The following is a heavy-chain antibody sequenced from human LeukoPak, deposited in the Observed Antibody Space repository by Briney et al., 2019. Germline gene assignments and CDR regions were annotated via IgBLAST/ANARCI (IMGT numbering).Heavy chain of an antibody. V-gene: IGHV1-2*02. CDR2: INPNSGGT. CDR3: ARDFNQRGYSYGYVDY. D-gene: IGHD5-18*01. J-gene: IGHJ4*02. CDR1: GYTFTGYY. Sequence: GASVKVSCKASGYTFTGYYMHWVRQAPGQGLEWMGWINPNSGGTNYAQKFQGRVTMTRDTSISTAYMELSRLRSDDTAVYYCARDFNQRGYSYGYVDYWGQGTLVTVSS.